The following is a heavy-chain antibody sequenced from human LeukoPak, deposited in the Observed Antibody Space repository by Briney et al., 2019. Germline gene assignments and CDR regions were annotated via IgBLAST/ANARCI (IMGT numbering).Heavy chain of an antibody. CDR3: ARWDWSDYYYYMDV. V-gene: IGHV1-18*01. D-gene: IGHD3/OR15-3a*01. J-gene: IGHJ6*03. CDR1: GYTFKNYG. CDR2: ISGYNGDT. Sequence: ASVKVSCKASGYTFKNYGISWVRQAPGQGLEWMGWISGYNGDTNHAQKFQGRVIMTIDTSTSTAYMELRSLRSDDTAVYYCARWDWSDYYYYMDVWGKGTTVTISS.